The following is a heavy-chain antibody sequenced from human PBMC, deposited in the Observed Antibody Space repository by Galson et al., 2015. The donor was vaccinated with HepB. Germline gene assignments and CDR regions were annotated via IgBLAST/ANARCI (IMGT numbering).Heavy chain of an antibody. CDR2: INAKNGGT. Sequence: SVKVSCKASGYTFTDDYIHWVRQAPGQGLEWMGWINAKNGGTNYAQKFQGWVTLTRDTSMNTAYMDLTRLKSNDTAVYYCARGSDWGDFDYWGQGTRVTVSS. CDR1: GYTFTDDY. CDR3: ARGSDWGDFDY. J-gene: IGHJ4*02. D-gene: IGHD3/OR15-3a*01. V-gene: IGHV1-2*04.